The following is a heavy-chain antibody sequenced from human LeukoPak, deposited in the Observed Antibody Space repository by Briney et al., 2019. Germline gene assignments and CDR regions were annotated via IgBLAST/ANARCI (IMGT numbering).Heavy chain of an antibody. CDR1: GYTFTGYY. CDR3: ARGTILTAPIDY. V-gene: IGHV1-2*02. J-gene: IGHJ4*02. Sequence: ASVKVSCKASGYTFTGYYIHWVRQAPGQGLEWMGWIDPNSGGTNDAQKFQGRVTMTRDTSTSTVYMELSSLRSEDTAAYYCARGTILTAPIDYWGQGTLVTVSS. CDR2: IDPNSGGT. D-gene: IGHD7-27*01.